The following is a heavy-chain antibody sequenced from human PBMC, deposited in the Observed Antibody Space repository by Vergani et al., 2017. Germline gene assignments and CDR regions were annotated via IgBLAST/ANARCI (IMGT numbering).Heavy chain of an antibody. Sequence: EVQLLESGGGLVQPGGSLRLSCAASGFTFSSYAMSWVRQAPGKGLEWVSAISGSGGSTYYADSVKGLFTISRDNSKNTLYLQMNSLRAEDTAVYYCAKAKGYYYYYYMDVWGKGTTVTVSS. CDR3: AKAKGYYYYYYMDV. CDR2: ISGSGGST. J-gene: IGHJ6*03. CDR1: GFTFSSYA. V-gene: IGHV3-23*01.